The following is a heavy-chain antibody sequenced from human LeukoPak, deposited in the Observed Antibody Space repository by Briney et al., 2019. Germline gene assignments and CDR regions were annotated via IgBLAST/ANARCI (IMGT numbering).Heavy chain of an antibody. CDR2: IYTSGST. V-gene: IGHV4-61*02. Sequence: PSETLSLTCTVSGGSISSGSYYWSWLRQPAGKGLEWIGRIYTSGSTNYNPSLKSRATISVDTSNNQFSLKLSSVTAADTAVYYCARDLIAAARRFDPWGQGTLVTVSS. D-gene: IGHD6-13*01. J-gene: IGHJ5*02. CDR1: GGSISSGSYY. CDR3: ARDLIAAARRFDP.